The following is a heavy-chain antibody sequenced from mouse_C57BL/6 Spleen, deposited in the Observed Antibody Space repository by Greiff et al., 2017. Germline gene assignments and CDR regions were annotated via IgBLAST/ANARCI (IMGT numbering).Heavy chain of an antibody. J-gene: IGHJ2*01. Sequence: QVQLQQPGAELVKPGASVKVSCKASGYTFTSYWMHWVKQRPGQGLEWIGRLHPSDSDTNYNQKFKGKATLTVDKSSSTAYMQLSSLTSEDSAVYYCAIAANSTGACSDYWGQGTPLTVSA. CDR2: LHPSDSDT. D-gene: IGHD2-5*01. V-gene: IGHV1-74*01. CDR3: AIAANSTGACSDY. CDR1: GYTFTSYW.